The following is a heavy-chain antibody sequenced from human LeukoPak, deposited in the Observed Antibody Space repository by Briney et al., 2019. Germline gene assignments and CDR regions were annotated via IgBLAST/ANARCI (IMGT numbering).Heavy chain of an antibody. Sequence: PGGSLRLSCAASGFPFSSYGMHWVRQAPGKGLEWVARLVYDARSDYANSVKGRFSISRDDSKNTLFLDTSNLRVEDTALYYCARDLSAAFDFWGQGVLVTVSS. V-gene: IGHV3-33*01. CDR1: GFPFSSYG. CDR2: LVYDARS. D-gene: IGHD6-19*01. J-gene: IGHJ4*02. CDR3: ARDLSAAFDF.